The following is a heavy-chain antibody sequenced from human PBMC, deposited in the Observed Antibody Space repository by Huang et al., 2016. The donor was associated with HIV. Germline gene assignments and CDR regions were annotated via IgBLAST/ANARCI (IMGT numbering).Heavy chain of an antibody. CDR1: GGSISIYS. V-gene: IGHV4-4*07. Sequence: QVQLQESGPGLVKPSETLSLTCTVSGGSISIYSWSWIRQSAGKGLEWIGRFYTSGNTNYKPSLRSRVTMSVDTSKNQFSLRLTSVTAADTAVYYCARENEFCGSTNCHHYYYGLDVWGQGTTVTVSS. J-gene: IGHJ6*02. CDR3: ARENEFCGSTNCHHYYYGLDV. CDR2: FYTSGNT. D-gene: IGHD2-2*01.